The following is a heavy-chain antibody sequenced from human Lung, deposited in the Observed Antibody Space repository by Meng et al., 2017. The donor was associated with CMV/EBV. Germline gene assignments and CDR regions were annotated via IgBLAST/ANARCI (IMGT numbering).Heavy chain of an antibody. Sequence: ASXXVSXKASGYTLTSYGISWVRQAPGQGLEWMGWISAYNGNTNYAQKLQGKVTMNTDTSTSTAYMELRSLRSDDTAVYYCARNTYSYDSSGYYTDYWSQGTLVTVSS. CDR3: ARNTYSYDSSGYYTDY. J-gene: IGHJ4*02. CDR2: ISAYNGNT. D-gene: IGHD3-22*01. CDR1: GYTLTSYG. V-gene: IGHV1-18*01.